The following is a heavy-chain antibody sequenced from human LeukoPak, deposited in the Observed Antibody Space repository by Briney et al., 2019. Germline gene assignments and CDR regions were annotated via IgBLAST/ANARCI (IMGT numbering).Heavy chain of an antibody. D-gene: IGHD3-22*01. CDR3: ARDLILEVDSSGYYLRGAFDI. CDR1: GGSISSSSYY. Sequence: SETLSLTCTVTGGSISSSSYYWGWIRQPPGKGLEWIGSIYYSGSTYYNPSLKSRVTISVDTSKNQFSLKLSSVTAADTAVYYCARDLILEVDSSGYYLRGAFDIWGQGTMVTVSS. V-gene: IGHV4-39*07. J-gene: IGHJ3*02. CDR2: IYYSGST.